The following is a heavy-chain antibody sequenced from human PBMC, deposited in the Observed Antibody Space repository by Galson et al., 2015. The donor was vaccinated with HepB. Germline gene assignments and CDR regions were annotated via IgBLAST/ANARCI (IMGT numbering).Heavy chain of an antibody. CDR3: ARTYYDSPGFSKNWYFDL. V-gene: IGHV3-64*01. CDR1: GFTFKNYA. CDR2: ISSNGGST. D-gene: IGHD3-22*01. J-gene: IGHJ2*01. Sequence: SLRLSCAASGFTFKNYAMHWVRQAPGKGLEYVSTISSNGGSTYYANSVKGRFTIYRDNSKNTLYLQMGSLRAEDMAVYYCARTYYDSPGFSKNWYFDLWGRGTLVTVSS.